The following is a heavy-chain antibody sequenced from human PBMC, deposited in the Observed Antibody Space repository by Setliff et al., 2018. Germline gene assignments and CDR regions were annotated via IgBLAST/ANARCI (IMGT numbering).Heavy chain of an antibody. Sequence: KTSETLSLTCAVSGYSISSGYYWGWIRQPPGKGLEWIGSIHHRGSTYYNPSLKSRVTISVDTSKNQFSLKLSSVTAADTAAYYCARAYSYYYYYMDVWGKGTTVTVSS. CDR3: ARAYSYYYYYMDV. CDR1: GYSISSGYY. CDR2: IHHRGST. V-gene: IGHV4-38-2*01. D-gene: IGHD3-16*01. J-gene: IGHJ6*03.